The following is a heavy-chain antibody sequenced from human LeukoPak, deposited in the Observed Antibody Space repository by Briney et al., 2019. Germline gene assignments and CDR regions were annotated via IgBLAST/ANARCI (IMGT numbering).Heavy chain of an antibody. J-gene: IGHJ4*02. Sequence: SETLSLTCTVSGGSISSGDYYWSWIRQPPGKGLEWIGEINHSGSTNYNPSLKSRVTISVDTSKNQFSLKLSSVTAADTAVYYCARHPAGGGYFDYWSQGTLVTVSS. V-gene: IGHV4-39*01. CDR3: ARHPAGGGYFDY. CDR1: GGSISSGDYY. D-gene: IGHD3-16*01. CDR2: INHSGST.